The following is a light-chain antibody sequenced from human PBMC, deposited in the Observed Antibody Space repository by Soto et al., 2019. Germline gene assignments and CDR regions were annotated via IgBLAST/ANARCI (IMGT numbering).Light chain of an antibody. CDR1: SSDVGGYNY. J-gene: IGLJ1*01. CDR2: DVS. Sequence: CVLTKPASGNRVHGEGSSISRTRTSSDVGGYNYVSWYQQHPGKAPKLMIYDVSNRPSGVSNRFSGSKSGNTASLTISGLQAEDEADYYCSSYTSSSTPLYVFGTGTKVTVL. CDR3: SSYTSSSTPLYV. V-gene: IGLV2-14*01.